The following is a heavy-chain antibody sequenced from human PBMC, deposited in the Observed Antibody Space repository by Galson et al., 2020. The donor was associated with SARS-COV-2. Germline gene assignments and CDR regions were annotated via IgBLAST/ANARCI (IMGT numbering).Heavy chain of an antibody. CDR3: ARRGRSYGPFDY. CDR2: IYYSGNT. D-gene: IGHD5-18*01. CDR1: GGSISSYY. J-gene: IGHJ4*02. V-gene: IGHV4-59*01. Sequence: ASETLSLTCTVSGGSISSYYWSWIRQPPGKGLAWIGYIYYSGNTNYNPSLKSRVTISVDTSKNQFSLKLSSVTAADTAVYYCARRGRSYGPFDYWGQGTLVTVSS.